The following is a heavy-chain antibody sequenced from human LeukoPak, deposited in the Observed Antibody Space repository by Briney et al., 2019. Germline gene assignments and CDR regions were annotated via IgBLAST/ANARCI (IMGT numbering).Heavy chain of an antibody. CDR2: ISSSGSTI. CDR3: ARRAYGSSSRWWHYYYYMDV. V-gene: IGHV3-11*01. D-gene: IGHD6-6*01. J-gene: IGHJ6*03. Sequence: PGGSLRLSCAASGFTFSDYYMSWIRQAPGKGLEWVSYISSSGSTIYYADSVKGRFTISRDNAKNSLYLQMNSLRAEDTAVYYCARRAYGSSSRWWHYYYYMDVWGKGTTVTVSS. CDR1: GFTFSDYY.